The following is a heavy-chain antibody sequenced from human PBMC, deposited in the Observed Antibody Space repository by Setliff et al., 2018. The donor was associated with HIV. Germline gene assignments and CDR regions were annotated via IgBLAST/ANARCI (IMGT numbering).Heavy chain of an antibody. D-gene: IGHD3-22*01. CDR1: GYSISSGYY. CDR2: IYHSGST. V-gene: IGHV4-38-2*01. J-gene: IGHJ4*02. Sequence: ETLSLTCAVSGYSISSGYYWGWIRQPPGKGLEWIGSIYHSGSTYYNPSLKSRVTISVDTSKNQFSLELSSVTAADTAVYYCARNAYESNGYFDSWGQGTLVTVSS. CDR3: ARNAYESNGYFDS.